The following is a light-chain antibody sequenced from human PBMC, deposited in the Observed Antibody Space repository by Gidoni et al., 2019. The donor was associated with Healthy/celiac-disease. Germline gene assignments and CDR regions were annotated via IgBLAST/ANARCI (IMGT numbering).Light chain of an antibody. CDR3: QQYNNWPLPFT. V-gene: IGKV3-15*01. CDR1: QSVSSN. CDR2: GAS. Sequence: EIVMTQSPATLSVSPGERATLSCRASQSVSSNLAWYQQKPGQAPRLLIYGASTRATGIPARFSGSGSGTEFTLTISSLQSEDFAVYYCQQYNNWPLPFTFDPGTKVDIK. J-gene: IGKJ3*01.